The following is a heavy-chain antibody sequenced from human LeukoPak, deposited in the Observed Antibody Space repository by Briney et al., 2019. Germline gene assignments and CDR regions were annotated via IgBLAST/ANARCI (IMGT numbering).Heavy chain of an antibody. CDR2: INHSGST. CDR3: ARLALSIAVAGIRRSPRTVGWFDP. J-gene: IGHJ5*02. D-gene: IGHD6-19*01. Sequence: PSETLSLTCAVYGGSFSGYYWSWIRQPPGKGLEWIGVINHSGSTNYNPSLKSRVTISVDTSKNQFSLKLSSVTAADTAVYYCARLALSIAVAGIRRSPRTVGWFDPWGQGTLVTVSS. CDR1: GGSFSGYY. V-gene: IGHV4-34*01.